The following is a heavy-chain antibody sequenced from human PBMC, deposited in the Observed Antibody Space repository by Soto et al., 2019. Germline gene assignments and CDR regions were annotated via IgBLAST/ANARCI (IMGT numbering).Heavy chain of an antibody. CDR2: MNPNSGNT. CDR3: AREKVSSGYPD. Sequence: QVQLVQSGAEVKKPGASVKVSCKASGYTFTXXXXXXXXQXTGQGLEWMGWMNPNSGNTAYAQKFQGRXTXTXXXXISXAXXXXXXXXXXXXAVYYCAREKVSSGYPDWGQGTLVTVSS. V-gene: IGHV1-8*01. J-gene: IGHJ4*02. CDR1: GYTFTXXX. D-gene: IGHD3-22*01.